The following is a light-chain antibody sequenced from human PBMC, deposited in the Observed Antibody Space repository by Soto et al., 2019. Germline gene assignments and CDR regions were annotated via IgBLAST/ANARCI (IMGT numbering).Light chain of an antibody. CDR1: QSVIRSS. Sequence: EIVLTQSPGTLSLSPGERATLSCRASQSVIRSSLAWYQQKPGQAPRLLIFGASNRATGIPDRFSGSGSGTDFTLTISRLEPEDFAMYYCQQYGSSPRTFGQGTKVEIK. CDR2: GAS. J-gene: IGKJ1*01. CDR3: QQYGSSPRT. V-gene: IGKV3-20*01.